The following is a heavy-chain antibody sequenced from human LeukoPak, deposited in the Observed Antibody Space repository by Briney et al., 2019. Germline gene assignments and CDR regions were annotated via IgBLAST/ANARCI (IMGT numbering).Heavy chain of an antibody. J-gene: IGHJ4*02. D-gene: IGHD5-12*01. V-gene: IGHV4-59*01. CDR3: ARDGYSGNDGL. Sequence: SETLSLTCTVSGGSISSYYWSWIRQPPGKGLEWIGYIYYSGSTNYNPSLKSRVTISVDTSKSQFSLKLSSVTAADTAVYYCARDGYSGNDGLRGQGTLVTVSS. CDR2: IYYSGST. CDR1: GGSISSYY.